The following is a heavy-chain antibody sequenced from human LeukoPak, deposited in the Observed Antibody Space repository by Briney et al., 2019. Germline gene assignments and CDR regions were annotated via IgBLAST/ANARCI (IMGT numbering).Heavy chain of an antibody. Sequence: PGGSLRLSCAASGFTFSDHYMGWIRQAPGKGLEWVANIKEDGSEKYYVGSVKGRFTISRDNAKNSLYLHMDSLTAEDTAIYYCARDWVAGVPFDAFDIWGQGTMVSVSS. V-gene: IGHV3-7*01. CDR2: IKEDGSEK. D-gene: IGHD3-10*01. CDR1: GFTFSDHY. CDR3: ARDWVAGVPFDAFDI. J-gene: IGHJ3*02.